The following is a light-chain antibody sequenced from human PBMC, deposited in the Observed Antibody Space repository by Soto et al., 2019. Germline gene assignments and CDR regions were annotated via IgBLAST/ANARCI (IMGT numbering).Light chain of an antibody. V-gene: IGKV3-20*01. CDR1: QSFSSY. Sequence: IVLTQSPGPQSLSPGERSTLFLRASQSFSSYLAWYQQKPGQAPRLLIYGTSNRATGIPDRFSGSGSGTDFTLTISRLEPEDSAVYYCQQYGSSPLTFGGGTKVDIK. CDR3: QQYGSSPLT. CDR2: GTS. J-gene: IGKJ4*01.